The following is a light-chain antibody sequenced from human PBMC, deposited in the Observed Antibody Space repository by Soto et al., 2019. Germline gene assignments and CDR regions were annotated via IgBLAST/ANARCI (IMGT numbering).Light chain of an antibody. CDR2: EVS. J-gene: IGLJ2*01. V-gene: IGLV2-14*03. Sequence: QSVLTQPASVSGSPGQSITISCSGTSSDVAAYNYLSWYQQHPGKLPKLIIYEVSIRPSGVSDRFSGSKSANTASLTISGLLAEDEADYYCLSYTTSDTFLFSGGTKVAVL. CDR1: SSDVAAYNY. CDR3: LSYTTSDTFL.